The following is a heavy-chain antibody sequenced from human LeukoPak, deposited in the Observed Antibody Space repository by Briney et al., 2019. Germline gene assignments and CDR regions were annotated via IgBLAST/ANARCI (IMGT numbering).Heavy chain of an antibody. CDR2: IYFSGST. D-gene: IGHD3-3*01. CDR1: GGSIRSYY. CDR3: ARSYDTNFDY. V-gene: IGHV4-59*01. Sequence: PSETLSLTCTLSGGSIRSYYWSWIRQPPGKGLEWIGYIYFSGSTSYNPSLKSRVTISVDRSKNQFSLKLSSVAAADTAVYYCARSYDTNFDYWGQGTLVTVSS. J-gene: IGHJ4*02.